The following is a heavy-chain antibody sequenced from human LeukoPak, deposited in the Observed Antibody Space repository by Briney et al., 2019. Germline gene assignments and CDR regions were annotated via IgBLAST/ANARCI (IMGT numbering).Heavy chain of an antibody. Sequence: SETLSLTCTVSGGSISSYYWSWIRQPPGKGLEWIGYIYYSGSTNYNPSLKSRVTISVDTSKNQFSLKLSSVTAADTAVYYCARGQVRDYYFDYWGQGTLVTVSS. CDR2: IYYSGST. CDR1: GGSISSYY. D-gene: IGHD3-10*01. J-gene: IGHJ4*02. V-gene: IGHV4-59*08. CDR3: ARGQVRDYYFDY.